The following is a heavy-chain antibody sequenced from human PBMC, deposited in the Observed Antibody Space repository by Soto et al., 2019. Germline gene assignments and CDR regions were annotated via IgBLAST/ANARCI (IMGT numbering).Heavy chain of an antibody. CDR3: ARETPSAAAAYYFYGLDV. CDR1: GGTFSSYF. D-gene: IGHD6-13*01. V-gene: IGHV1-69*13. CDR2: IIPVFGTA. Sequence: VKVSCKVSGGTFSSYFINWVRQAPGQGLEWVGGIIPVFGTASYAEKFQGRVTITADESTSTAYMELSRLRSDDTAVYYCARETPSAAAAYYFYGLDVWGQGTTVTVSS. J-gene: IGHJ6*02.